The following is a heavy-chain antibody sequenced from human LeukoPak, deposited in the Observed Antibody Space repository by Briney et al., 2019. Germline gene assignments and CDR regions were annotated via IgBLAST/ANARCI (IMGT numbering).Heavy chain of an antibody. CDR3: ARLNSGYSGYDYCGGDCYSGLPNWFDP. Sequence: ASVKVSCKASGYTFTSYGISWVRQAPGQGLEWMGWISAYNGNTNYAQKLQGRVTMTTDTSTSTAYMELRSLRSDDTAVYYCARLNSGYSGYDYCGGDCYSGLPNWFDPWGQGALVTVSS. CDR1: GYTFTSYG. J-gene: IGHJ5*02. D-gene: IGHD2-21*01. V-gene: IGHV1-18*01. CDR2: ISAYNGNT.